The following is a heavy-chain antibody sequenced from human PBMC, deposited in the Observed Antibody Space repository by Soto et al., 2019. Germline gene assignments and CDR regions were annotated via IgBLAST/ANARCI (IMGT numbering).Heavy chain of an antibody. CDR2: IIPIFGST. Sequence: QVQLVQSGAEVRKPGSSVKVSCKASGGTFSSYAITWVRQAPGQGLEWMGGIIPIFGSTNYAQKFQGRVTIIAGASTSPVYMVPSSLRSEATGLYYCSREGMRVPQVGFYYYGMDVWGQGTTVTVPS. V-gene: IGHV1-69*01. D-gene: IGHD3-22*01. CDR3: SREGMRVPQVGFYYYGMDV. CDR1: GGTFSSYA. J-gene: IGHJ6*01.